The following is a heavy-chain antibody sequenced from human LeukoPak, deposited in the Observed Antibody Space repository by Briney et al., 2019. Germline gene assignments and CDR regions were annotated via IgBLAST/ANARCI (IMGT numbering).Heavy chain of an antibody. V-gene: IGHV3-23*01. CDR3: AKGVGWFPS. Sequence: GGSLRLSCAASGFTFNSYAMSWVRQAPGKGLEWVSVISDSGSETFYADSVKGRFTISRDNSKNTLYLQINSPRAEDTAIYYCAKGVGWFPSWGQGTLVTVSS. CDR2: ISDSGSET. D-gene: IGHD3-10*01. CDR1: GFTFNSYA. J-gene: IGHJ5*02.